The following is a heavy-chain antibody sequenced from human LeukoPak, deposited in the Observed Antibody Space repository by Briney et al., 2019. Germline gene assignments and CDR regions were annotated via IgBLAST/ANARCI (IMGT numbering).Heavy chain of an antibody. Sequence: GGSLRLSCTASGFTFSSYAMSWVRQAPGKGMEWVSTISGSGSSTYYADSVKGRFTISRDNSKNTVYLQMNSLRAEDTAVYCCAKRPYCSGAVCYHIDYWGQGTLVTVSS. CDR3: AKRPYCSGAVCYHIDY. J-gene: IGHJ4*02. D-gene: IGHD2-15*01. CDR2: ISGSGSST. V-gene: IGHV3-23*01. CDR1: GFTFSSYA.